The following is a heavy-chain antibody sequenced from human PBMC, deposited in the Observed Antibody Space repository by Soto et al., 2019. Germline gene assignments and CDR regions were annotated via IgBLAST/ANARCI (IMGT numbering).Heavy chain of an antibody. CDR1: GGSISSSSYY. CDR3: ARQDIAASSPSRFDP. J-gene: IGHJ5*02. CDR2: IYYSGST. D-gene: IGHD6-13*01. V-gene: IGHV4-39*01. Sequence: SETLSLTCTVSGGSISSSSYYWGWIRQPPGKGLEWIGSIYYSGSTYYNPSLKSRVTISVDTSKNHFSLKLSCVTAADTAVYYCARQDIAASSPSRFDPWGQGTLVTVSS.